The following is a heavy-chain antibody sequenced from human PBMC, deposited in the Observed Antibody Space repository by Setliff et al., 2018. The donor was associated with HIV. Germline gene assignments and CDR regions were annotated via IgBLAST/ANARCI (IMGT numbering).Heavy chain of an antibody. Sequence: GASVKVSCKASGYTFTGYYMHWVRQAPGQGFEWMGWINPNTGNTHYPPSFQGRVTMTRDTSTTTAYMELSSLRSDDTAVYYCAKNYFDTSGWSAVDYWGQGTLVTVSS. CDR2: INPNTGNT. CDR1: GYTFTGYY. V-gene: IGHV1-2*02. D-gene: IGHD3-22*01. J-gene: IGHJ4*02. CDR3: AKNYFDTSGWSAVDY.